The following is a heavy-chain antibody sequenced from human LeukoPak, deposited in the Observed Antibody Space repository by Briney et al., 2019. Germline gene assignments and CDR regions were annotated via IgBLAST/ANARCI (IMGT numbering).Heavy chain of an antibody. CDR1: GYTFTSYG. Sequence: GASVKVSCKASGYTFTSYGISWVRQAPGQGLEWVGWISAYNGNTNYAQKFQGRVTITTDESTSTAYMELSSLRSEDTAVYYCARGGEYSYADLRASQFDPWGQGTLVTVSS. V-gene: IGHV1-18*01. D-gene: IGHD5-18*01. CDR2: ISAYNGNT. J-gene: IGHJ5*02. CDR3: ARGGEYSYADLRASQFDP.